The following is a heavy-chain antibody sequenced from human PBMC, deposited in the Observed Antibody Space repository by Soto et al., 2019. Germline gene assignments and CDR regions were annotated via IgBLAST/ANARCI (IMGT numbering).Heavy chain of an antibody. CDR1: GYTFTSYY. V-gene: IGHV1-46*01. J-gene: IGHJ6*02. D-gene: IGHD3-16*01. Sequence: ALVKVSCKASGYTFTSYYMHWVRQAPGQGLEWMGIINPSGGSTSYAQKFQGRVTMTRDTSTSTVYMELSSLRSEDTAVYYCARWGSVVTSLPHSPYGMDVWGQGTTVTVSS. CDR2: INPSGGST. CDR3: ARWGSVVTSLPHSPYGMDV.